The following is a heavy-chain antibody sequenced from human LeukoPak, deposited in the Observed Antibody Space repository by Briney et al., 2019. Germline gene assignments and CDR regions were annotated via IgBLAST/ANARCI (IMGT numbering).Heavy chain of an antibody. CDR2: IYYSGST. D-gene: IGHD3-10*01. V-gene: IGHV4-59*12. Sequence: SETLSLTCTVSGGSISSYYWSWIRQPPGKGLEWIGYIYYSGSTNYNPSLKSRVTMSVDTSKNQFSLKLSSVTAADTAVYYCARDRVVRGVRDAFDIWGQGTMVTVSS. CDR1: GGSISSYY. J-gene: IGHJ3*02. CDR3: ARDRVVRGVRDAFDI.